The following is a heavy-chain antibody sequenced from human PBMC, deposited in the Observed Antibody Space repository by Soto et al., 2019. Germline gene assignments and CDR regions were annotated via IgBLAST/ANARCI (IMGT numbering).Heavy chain of an antibody. CDR1: GFTFSNAW. D-gene: IGHD3-22*01. CDR2: IKSKTDGGTT. J-gene: IGHJ6*02. Sequence: EVQLVESGGGLVKPGGSLRLSCAASGFTFSNAWMNWVRQAPGKGLEWVGRIKSKTDGGTTDYAAPVKGRFTISRDDSKNTLYLQMNSLKTEDTAVYYCTTDRVGHYYDSSGYYYANYYYYGMDVWGQGTTVTVSS. V-gene: IGHV3-15*07. CDR3: TTDRVGHYYDSSGYYYANYYYYGMDV.